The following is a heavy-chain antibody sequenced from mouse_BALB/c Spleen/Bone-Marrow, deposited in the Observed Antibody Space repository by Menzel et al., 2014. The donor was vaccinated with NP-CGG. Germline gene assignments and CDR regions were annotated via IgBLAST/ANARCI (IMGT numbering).Heavy chain of an antibody. CDR3: ARGSPY. V-gene: IGHV1S81*02. CDR1: GYTFTYYY. CDR2: INPGNGGT. D-gene: IGHD6-2*01. J-gene: IGHJ3*01. Sequence: VKLQESGAELVKPGASVKLSCKTSGYTFTYYYIYWVKQRPGQGLEWIGEINPGNGGTNFNERFKSKATLTVDKSSTTAYILLTSLTSEDSAVYYCARGSPYWGQGTLVTVSA.